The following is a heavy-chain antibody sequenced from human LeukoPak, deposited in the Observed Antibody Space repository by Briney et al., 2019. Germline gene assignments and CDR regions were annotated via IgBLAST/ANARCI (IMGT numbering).Heavy chain of an antibody. D-gene: IGHD6-6*01. CDR2: ISYDGSNK. CDR3: ARIPYSSSLTDAFDI. V-gene: IGHV3-30*03. CDR1: GFTFSSYG. Sequence: GGSLRLSCAASGFTFSSYGMHWVRQAPGKGLEWVAVISYDGSNKYYADSVKGRFTISRDYSKNTLFLQMNSLRGEDTAVYYCARIPYSSSLTDAFDIWGQGTMVTVYS. J-gene: IGHJ3*02.